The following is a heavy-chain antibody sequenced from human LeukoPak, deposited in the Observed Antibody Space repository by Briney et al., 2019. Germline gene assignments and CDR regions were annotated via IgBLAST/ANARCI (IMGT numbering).Heavy chain of an antibody. J-gene: IGHJ4*02. D-gene: IGHD3-9*01. Sequence: RPGGSLILSCAASGFTFDDYGMSWVRQAPGKGLEWVSGINWNGGSTGYADSVKGRFTISRDNAKNSLYLQMNSLRAEDTALYYCASFGSNYDILTGDYWGQGTLVTVSS. CDR3: ASFGSNYDILTGDY. V-gene: IGHV3-20*04. CDR2: INWNGGST. CDR1: GFTFDDYG.